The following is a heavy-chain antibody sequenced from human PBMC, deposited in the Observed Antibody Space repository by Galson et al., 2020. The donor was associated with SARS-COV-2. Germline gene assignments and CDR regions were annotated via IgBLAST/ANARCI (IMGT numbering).Heavy chain of an antibody. CDR3: TRDGRGYSYPADY. J-gene: IGHJ4*02. D-gene: IGHD5-18*01. Sequence: GGSLRLSCSASGFTFGDYAVSWFRQAPGKGLEWVGFIRNRFYGGTAVYAASVKGRFTISRDDSKSVAYLQMNSLKTEDTAIYYCTRDGRGYSYPADYWGQGTLVTVSS. CDR1: GFTFGDYA. CDR2: IRNRFYGGTA. V-gene: IGHV3-49*03.